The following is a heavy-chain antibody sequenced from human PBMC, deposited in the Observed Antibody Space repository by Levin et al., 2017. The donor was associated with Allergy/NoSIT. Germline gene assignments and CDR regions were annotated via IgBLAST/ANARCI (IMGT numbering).Heavy chain of an antibody. CDR3: ARVRGYGWFDP. D-gene: IGHD1-1*01. J-gene: IGHJ5*02. Sequence: GESLKISCAASGFTFSSYWMSWVRQAPGKGLEWVANIKQDGSEKYYVDSVKGRFTISRDNAKNSLYLQMNSLRAEDTAVYYCARVRGYGWFDPWGQGTLVTVSS. V-gene: IGHV3-7*01. CDR1: GFTFSSYW. CDR2: IKQDGSEK.